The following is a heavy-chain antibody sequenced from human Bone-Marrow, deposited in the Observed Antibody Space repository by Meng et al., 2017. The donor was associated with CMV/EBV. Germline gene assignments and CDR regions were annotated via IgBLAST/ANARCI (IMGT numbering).Heavy chain of an antibody. V-gene: IGHV3-15*01. CDR1: GFTFSNAW. CDR3: ARDVSPRSSAYFAIYYFYALDV. Sequence: GESLKISCAASGFTFSNAWMSWVRQAPGKGLEWVGRIKSKTDGGTTDYAAPVKGRFTISRDDSKNTLYLQMNSLRAEDTAVYYCARDVSPRSSAYFAIYYFYALDVWGQGTTVTVSS. D-gene: IGHD2-21*01. J-gene: IGHJ6*02. CDR2: IKSKTDGGTT.